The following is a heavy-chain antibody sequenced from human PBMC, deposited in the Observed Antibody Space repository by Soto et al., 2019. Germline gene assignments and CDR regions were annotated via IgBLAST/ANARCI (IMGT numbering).Heavy chain of an antibody. CDR2: IYYSGST. CDR1: GGSISSYY. Sequence: SETLSLTCTVSGGSISSYYWSWIRQPPGKGLEWIGYIYYSGSTNYNPSLKSRVTISVDTSKNQFSLKLSSVTAADTAVYYCARPGNWNEPDAFDIWGQGTMVTVSS. V-gene: IGHV4-59*08. CDR3: ARPGNWNEPDAFDI. D-gene: IGHD1-1*01. J-gene: IGHJ3*02.